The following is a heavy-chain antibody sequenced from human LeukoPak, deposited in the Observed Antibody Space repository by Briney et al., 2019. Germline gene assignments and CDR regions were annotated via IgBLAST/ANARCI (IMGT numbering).Heavy chain of an antibody. CDR1: GFPFSSYW. V-gene: IGHV3-74*01. Sequence: PGGSLRLSCTASGFPFSSYWMHWLRQAPGKGLVWVSRINSDGGSTSYADSVKGRFTISSDNAKNPVYLQMNSLRAEDTAVYYCARRIQGMAPYYFDYWGQGTLVTVSS. CDR3: ARRIQGMAPYYFDY. CDR2: INSDGGST. D-gene: IGHD5-24*01. J-gene: IGHJ4*02.